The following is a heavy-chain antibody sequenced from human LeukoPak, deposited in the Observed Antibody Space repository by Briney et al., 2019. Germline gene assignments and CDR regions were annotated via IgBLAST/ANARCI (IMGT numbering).Heavy chain of an antibody. J-gene: IGHJ4*02. CDR2: ISTTGGYA. CDR3: AKKPATIKFPFDI. CDR1: GFSLSTYD. D-gene: IGHD5-24*01. Sequence: GSLRLSCVGSGFSLSTYDMGWVRQTPGKGLEWVSAISTTGGYAEDADSVKGRFTISRDNSQNTLFLQMHSLRAEDTAVYYCAKKPATIKFPFDIWGQGTLVTVSP. V-gene: IGHV3-23*01.